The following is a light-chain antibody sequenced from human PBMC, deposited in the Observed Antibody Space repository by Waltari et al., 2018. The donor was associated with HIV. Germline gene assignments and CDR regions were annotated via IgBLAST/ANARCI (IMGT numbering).Light chain of an antibody. CDR3: GSWSSKGTPWV. CDR2: EAT. J-gene: IGLJ3*02. Sequence: QPSLTQPASVSGSPGQSIIISCSRSTTDLVENYFCWYHQPPGKAPKLLIYEATKRPSGISDRVSGSKSDGTASLTISGLRSEDEAQYFCGSWSSKGTPWVFGGGTKVTVL. V-gene: IGLV2-14*01. CDR1: TTDLVENY.